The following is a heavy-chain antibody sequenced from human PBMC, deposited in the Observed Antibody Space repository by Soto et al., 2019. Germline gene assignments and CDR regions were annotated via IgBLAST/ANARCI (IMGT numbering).Heavy chain of an antibody. CDR2: ISAYNGNT. V-gene: IGHV1-18*01. CDR3: ARDVFRSKVSENDY. CDR1: GYTFTSYG. D-gene: IGHD3-3*01. J-gene: IGHJ4*02. Sequence: ASVKVSCKASGYTFTSYGISWVRQAPGQGLEWMGWISAYNGNTNYAQKLQGRVTMTTDTSTSTAYMELRSLRSDDTAVYYCARDVFRSKVSENDYWGQGTLVTVSS.